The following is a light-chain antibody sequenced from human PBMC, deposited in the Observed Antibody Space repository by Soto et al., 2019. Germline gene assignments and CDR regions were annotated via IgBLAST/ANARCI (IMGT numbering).Light chain of an antibody. J-gene: IGKJ5*01. CDR1: QSLLSTADNLNY. CDR2: WAS. V-gene: IGKV4-1*01. CDR3: HQHYSTPIT. Sequence: DIVLTQSPDSLAVSLAERATINCKSSQSLLSTADNLNYLAWFQQKPGQPPKLLILWASTRESGVPDRFSGSGSGTDFSLTISTLQAEYVATYYCHQHYSTPITFGQGTRLEIK.